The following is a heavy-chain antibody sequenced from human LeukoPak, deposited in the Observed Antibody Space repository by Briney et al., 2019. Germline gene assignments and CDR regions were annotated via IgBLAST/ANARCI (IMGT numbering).Heavy chain of an antibody. CDR1: GGTIGGYY. CDR2: IYKSGST. J-gene: IGHJ6*03. CDR3: ARGGYYGSGSYSAYDYYYMDV. Sequence: SETLSLTCSVSGGTIGGYYWNWIRQSAGKGLEWMGRIYKSGSTNYNPSLKSRVTISIDKSNNHFSLILRSVTAADTAVYYCARGGYYGSGSYSAYDYYYMDVWGKGTTVTVAS. V-gene: IGHV4-4*07. D-gene: IGHD3-10*01.